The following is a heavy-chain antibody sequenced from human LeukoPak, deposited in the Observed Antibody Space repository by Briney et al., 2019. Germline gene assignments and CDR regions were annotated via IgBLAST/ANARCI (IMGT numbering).Heavy chain of an antibody. D-gene: IGHD3-22*01. CDR1: GFAFSTYP. CDR3: VTGRNYYYDY. CDR2: ISSDGSNQ. V-gene: IGHV3-30*01. Sequence: GGSLRLSCAASGFAFSTYPMHWLRQAPGKGHEWVAVISSDGSNQYYADSVKGRFTISRDNSRNTLYLQMNSLRSEDTAVNYCVTGRNYYYDYWGQGTLVTVSS. J-gene: IGHJ4*02.